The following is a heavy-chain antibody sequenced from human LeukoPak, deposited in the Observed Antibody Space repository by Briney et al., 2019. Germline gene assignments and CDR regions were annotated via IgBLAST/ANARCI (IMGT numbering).Heavy chain of an antibody. V-gene: IGHV4-59*05. CDR1: GGSISSYY. CDR3: AGRRVREFDY. J-gene: IGHJ4*02. D-gene: IGHD1-1*01. CDR2: IYYSGST. Sequence: SETLSLTCTVSGGSISSYYWSWIRQPPGKGLEWIGSIYYSGSTYYNPSLKSRVTISVDTSKNQFSLKLSSVTAADTAVYYCAGRRVREFDYWGQGTLVTVSS.